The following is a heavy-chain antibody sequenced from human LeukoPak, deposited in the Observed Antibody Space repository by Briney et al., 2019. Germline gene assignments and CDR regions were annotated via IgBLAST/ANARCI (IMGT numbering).Heavy chain of an antibody. V-gene: IGHV1-24*01. Sequence: ASVKVSCKAFGHTLRDLSIHWVRQAPGQGLEWRGGYDPEDDERIYSEKFLGRVTLTEDTSTDTAYMELTRLRSDDTAVYYCSTETAGNYWGQGTLVTVSS. J-gene: IGHJ4*02. CDR3: STETAGNY. CDR2: YDPEDDER. D-gene: IGHD3-10*01. CDR1: GHTLRDLS.